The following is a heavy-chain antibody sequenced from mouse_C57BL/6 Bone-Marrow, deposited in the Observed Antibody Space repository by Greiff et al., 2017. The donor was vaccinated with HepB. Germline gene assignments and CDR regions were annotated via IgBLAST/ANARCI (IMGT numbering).Heavy chain of an antibody. Sequence: QVQLQQPGAELVKPGASVKMSCKASGYTFTSYWITWVKQRPGQGLEWIGDLYPGSGSTNYNEKFKSKATLTVDTSASTAYMQLSSLTSEDSAVYYGARWGTTVVDYWGQGTTLTVSS. CDR1: GYTFTSYW. V-gene: IGHV1-55*01. J-gene: IGHJ2*01. CDR2: LYPGSGST. CDR3: ARWGTTVVDY. D-gene: IGHD1-1*01.